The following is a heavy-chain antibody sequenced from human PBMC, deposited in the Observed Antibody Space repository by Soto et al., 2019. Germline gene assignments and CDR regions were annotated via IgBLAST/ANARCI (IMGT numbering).Heavy chain of an antibody. D-gene: IGHD1-26*01. Sequence: PGGSLRLSCAASGFIFSSYAMSWVRQAPGKGLEWVSAFSGTTSSTYYAASVKGRFTISRDNSKNTLYLQMNSLKAEDTAVYYCAKGQKWELPLDYWGRGALVTVSS. CDR2: FSGTTSST. V-gene: IGHV3-23*01. CDR3: AKGQKWELPLDY. CDR1: GFIFSSYA. J-gene: IGHJ4*02.